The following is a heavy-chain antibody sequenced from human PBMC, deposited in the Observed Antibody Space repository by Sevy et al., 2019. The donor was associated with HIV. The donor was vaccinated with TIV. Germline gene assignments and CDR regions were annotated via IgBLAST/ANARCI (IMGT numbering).Heavy chain of an antibody. V-gene: IGHV3-30-3*01. J-gene: IGHJ3*02. D-gene: IGHD3-10*01. CDR2: ISYDGSNK. Sequence: GGSLRLSCAASGFTFSSYAMHWVRQAPGKGLEWLAVISYDGSNKYYADSVKGRFTISRDNSKNTLYLQMNSLRAEDTAVHYCTTGGYYCSGKNKDDAFDIWGQGTMVTVSS. CDR3: TTGGYYCSGKNKDDAFDI. CDR1: GFTFSSYA.